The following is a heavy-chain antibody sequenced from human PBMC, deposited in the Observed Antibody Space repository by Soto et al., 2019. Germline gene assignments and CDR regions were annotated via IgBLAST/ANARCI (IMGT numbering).Heavy chain of an antibody. V-gene: IGHV3-74*03. CDR2: ISSNGRNT. D-gene: IGHD2-8*02. Sequence: EVQLVESGGGLVQPGGSLRLSCAASGFAFSSYWMQWVRQAPGKGPVWVSRISSNGRNTTYADPVKGRFTVPRDNAKNTLHLQMPSLRDDDTAVYYCVKASTGTGVGGYRWGQGTLVTVSS. CDR3: VKASTGTGVGGYR. CDR1: GFAFSSYW. J-gene: IGHJ4*02.